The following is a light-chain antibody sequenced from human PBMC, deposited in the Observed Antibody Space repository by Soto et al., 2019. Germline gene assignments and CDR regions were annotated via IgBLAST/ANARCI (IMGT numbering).Light chain of an antibody. V-gene: IGKV2-28*01. CDR3: MQALQTPWT. Sequence: DIVMTQSPLSLPVTPGEPASISCRSSQSLVHSNGYNYLDWYLQKPGQSPQLLIYLGSNRASGVPDRFSGSGSGTDFTLKISRVEAKDVGVYYCMQALQTPWTFGQGTKVEIK. CDR1: QSLVHSNGYNY. J-gene: IGKJ1*01. CDR2: LGS.